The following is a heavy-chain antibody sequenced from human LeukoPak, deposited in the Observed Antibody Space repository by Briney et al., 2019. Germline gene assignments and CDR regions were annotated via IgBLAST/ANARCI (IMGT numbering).Heavy chain of an antibody. V-gene: IGHV4-34*01. Sequence: SETLSLTCVVYGGSFSGYYWSWLRQPPGKGLEWIGEINHSGSTDYNPSLKSRVTISVDTSKNQFSLRLSSVTAADTAVYYCARVSPNTVTTLQYFDYWGQGTLVTVSS. CDR1: GGSFSGYY. CDR2: INHSGST. D-gene: IGHD4-17*01. J-gene: IGHJ4*02. CDR3: ARVSPNTVTTLQYFDY.